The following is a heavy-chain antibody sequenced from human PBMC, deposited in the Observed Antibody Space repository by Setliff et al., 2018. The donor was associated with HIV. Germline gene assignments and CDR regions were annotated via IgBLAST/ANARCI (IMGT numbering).Heavy chain of an antibody. CDR3: ARSRTEERLFDY. D-gene: IGHD1-1*01. V-gene: IGHV1-3*01. Sequence: GASVMVSCKASGYTFTSYAMHWVRQAPGQRLEWMGWINAGNGNTKYSQKFQGRVTITRDTSASTAYMELSSLRSEDTAVYYCARSRTEERLFDYWGQGTLVTVSS. CDR1: GYTFTSYA. J-gene: IGHJ4*02. CDR2: INAGNGNT.